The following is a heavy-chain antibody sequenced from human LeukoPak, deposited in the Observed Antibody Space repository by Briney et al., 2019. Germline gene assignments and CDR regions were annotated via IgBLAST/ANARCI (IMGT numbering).Heavy chain of an antibody. Sequence: GGSLRLSCAASGFTFSSYWMHWVRQAPGKGLVWVSRINTDGSSTSYGDSVKGRFTVSRDNAKNTVYLQMNSLRAEDTGVYYCAKDNSPGWFGPWGQGTLVTVSS. CDR1: GFTFSSYW. CDR2: INTDGSST. CDR3: AKDNSPGWFGP. D-gene: IGHD4-11*01. J-gene: IGHJ5*02. V-gene: IGHV3-74*01.